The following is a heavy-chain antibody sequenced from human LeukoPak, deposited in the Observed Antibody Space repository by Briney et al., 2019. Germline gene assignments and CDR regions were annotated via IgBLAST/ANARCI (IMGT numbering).Heavy chain of an antibody. Sequence: SETLSLTCAVSGGSISSSNWWSWVRQPPGKGLEWIGEIYHSGSTNYNPSLKSRVTISVDKSKNQFSLKLSSVTAADTAVYYCARRRPLRLSNSSSDWFDPWGQGTLVTVSS. J-gene: IGHJ5*02. CDR2: IYHSGST. CDR1: GGSISSSNW. CDR3: ARRRPLRLSNSSSDWFDP. D-gene: IGHD6-6*01. V-gene: IGHV4-4*02.